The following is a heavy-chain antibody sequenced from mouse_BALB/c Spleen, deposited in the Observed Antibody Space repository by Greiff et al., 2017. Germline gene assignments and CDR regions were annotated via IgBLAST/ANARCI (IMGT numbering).Heavy chain of an antibody. Sequence: EVKLVESGGGLVQPKGSLKLSCAASGFTFNTYAMNWVRQAPGKGLEWVARIRSKSNNYATYYADSVKDRFTISRDDSQSMLYLQMNNLKTEDTAMYYCVRSDYGNFYYAMDYWGQGTSVTVSS. D-gene: IGHD2-1*01. J-gene: IGHJ4*01. CDR1: GFTFNTYA. V-gene: IGHV10-1*02. CDR3: VRSDYGNFYYAMDY. CDR2: IRSKSNNYAT.